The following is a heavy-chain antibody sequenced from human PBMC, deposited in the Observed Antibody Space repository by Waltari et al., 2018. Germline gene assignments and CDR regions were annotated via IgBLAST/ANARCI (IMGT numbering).Heavy chain of an antibody. CDR1: GGSISSYY. J-gene: IGHJ4*02. V-gene: IGHV4-4*07. Sequence: QVQLQESGPGLVKPSETLSLTCTVSGGSISSYYWSWIRQPAGKGLEWIGRIYTSGRTNYNPSLKSRVTMSVDTSKNQFSMKMSSVTAADTAVYYCARDGPGWSGYYLYYFDYWGQGTLVTVSS. D-gene: IGHD3-3*01. CDR3: ARDGPGWSGYYLYYFDY. CDR2: IYTSGRT.